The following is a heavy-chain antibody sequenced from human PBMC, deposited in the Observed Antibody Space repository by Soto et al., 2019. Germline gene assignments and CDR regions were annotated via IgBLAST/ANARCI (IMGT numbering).Heavy chain of an antibody. V-gene: IGHV4-59*03. CDR1: GGSITSYH. CDR3: ATRITVFGLLIPPFDP. J-gene: IGHJ5*02. D-gene: IGHD3-3*01. CDR2: TSYTGNT. Sequence: SETLSLTCVVSGGSITSYHWSWIRQFPGKGLEWIAYTSYTGNTNYNPSLQSRVTISMDTSKNQLSLKLTSMTAADTAIYYCATRITVFGLLIPPFDPWGQGTQVTVSS.